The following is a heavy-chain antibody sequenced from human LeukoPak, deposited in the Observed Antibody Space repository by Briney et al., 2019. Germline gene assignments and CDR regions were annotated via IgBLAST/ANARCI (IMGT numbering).Heavy chain of an antibody. J-gene: IGHJ4*02. D-gene: IGHD3-3*01. V-gene: IGHV1-8*01. CDR2: MNPNTGYT. Sequence: ASVKVSCKASGFTFTSYNLNWVRQATGQGLEWMGWMNPNTGYTDFAQKFQGRVTMTRNTSISTAYMELTSLTSEDTAVYFCARGRFFDYWGQGTRVTVSS. CDR3: ARGRFFDY. CDR1: GFTFTSYN.